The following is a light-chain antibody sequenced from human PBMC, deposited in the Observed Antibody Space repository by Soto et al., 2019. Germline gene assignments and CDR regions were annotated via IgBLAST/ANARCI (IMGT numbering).Light chain of an antibody. V-gene: IGLV2-14*01. J-gene: IGLJ2*01. CDR2: EVS. Sequence: QSVLAQPAFVYGSPGQSLTISCTGTSSDIGVYHYVPWFQQHPGKAPKLIIYEVSYRPSGISNRFSGSQSGNTASLTISGLQAEDEADYYCSSYTSSATLIFGGGTKVTVL. CDR3: SSYTSSATLI. CDR1: SSDIGVYHY.